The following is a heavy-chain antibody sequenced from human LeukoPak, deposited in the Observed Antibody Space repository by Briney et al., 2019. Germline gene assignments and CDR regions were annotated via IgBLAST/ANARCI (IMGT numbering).Heavy chain of an antibody. Sequence: GASVKVSCKASGYTFTGSYIHWVRQAPGQGLEWMAWINPEHGGTNYAQKFQGRVTLTRDTSISTAYLEVSSLRSDDTAVYYCARPEYKYGYILDYWGQGPLVTVSS. V-gene: IGHV1-2*02. CDR2: INPEHGGT. CDR3: ARPEYKYGYILDY. D-gene: IGHD5-18*01. CDR1: GYTFTGSY. J-gene: IGHJ4*02.